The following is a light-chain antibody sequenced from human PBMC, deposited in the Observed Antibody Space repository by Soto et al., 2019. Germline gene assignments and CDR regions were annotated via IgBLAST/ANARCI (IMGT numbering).Light chain of an antibody. CDR1: QSITTY. Sequence: DIQMTQSPSSLSASVGDRLAITCRASQSITTYLNWYQHKPGEAPKLLIYAASSLQSGVPSRFSGSGSGTDFTLTISSVQTEDFATYYCQQSYTTPTFGQGTKVGIK. V-gene: IGKV1-39*01. J-gene: IGKJ1*01. CDR3: QQSYTTPT. CDR2: AAS.